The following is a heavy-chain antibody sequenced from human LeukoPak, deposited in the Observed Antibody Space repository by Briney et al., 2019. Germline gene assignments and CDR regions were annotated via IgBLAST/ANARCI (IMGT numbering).Heavy chain of an antibody. CDR3: ARVGGDAEYYQH. V-gene: IGHV3-30*02. D-gene: IGHD2-21*02. Sequence: GGSLRLSCAASGFTFNSYGMHWVRQAPGKGLEWVTFIRYDGSNKYNADSVKGRFTISRDNSKNTLYLQMNSLRADDTAVYYCARVGGDAEYYQHWGQGTLVTVSS. J-gene: IGHJ1*01. CDR1: GFTFNSYG. CDR2: IRYDGSNK.